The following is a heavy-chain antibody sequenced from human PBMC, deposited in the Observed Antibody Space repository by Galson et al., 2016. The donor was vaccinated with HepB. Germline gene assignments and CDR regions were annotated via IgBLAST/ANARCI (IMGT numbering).Heavy chain of an antibody. J-gene: IGHJ4*02. CDR1: GFGVGSTY. CDR2: ISGSGGII. CDR3: ARLHFDTFPSPGY. D-gene: IGHD3-9*01. V-gene: IGHV3-48*03. Sequence: SLRLSCAVSGFGVGSTYMNWVRQAPGKGLEWVSYISGSGGIIFYADSVKGRFTISRDNAKNSVYLEMNSLRAEDTAVYYCARLHFDTFPSPGYWGQGTLVTVSS.